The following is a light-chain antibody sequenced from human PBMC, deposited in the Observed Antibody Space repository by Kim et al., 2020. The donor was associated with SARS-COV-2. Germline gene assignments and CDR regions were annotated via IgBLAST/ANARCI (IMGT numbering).Light chain of an antibody. CDR3: LQHNSYPLT. CDR1: QGISNS. V-gene: IGKV1-17*03. CDR2: AAS. J-gene: IGKJ1*01. Sequence: ASVGDRGTITCRASQGISNSLAWFQQKAGKVPKRLIYAASNLQSGVPSRFSGSGSGTEFTLTISSLQPEDFATYYCLQHNSYPLTFGQGTKVDIK.